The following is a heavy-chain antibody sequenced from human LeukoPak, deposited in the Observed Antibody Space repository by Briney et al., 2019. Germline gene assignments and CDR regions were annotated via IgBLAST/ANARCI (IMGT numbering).Heavy chain of an antibody. V-gene: IGHV3-7*04. CDR1: GFTFSSYW. D-gene: IGHD6-13*01. Sequence: GGSLRLSCAASGFTFSSYWMTWVRQAPGKGLEWVANIKEDGGGKYYVDSVKGRFTISRDNAKNSLYLQLNSLRAEDTAVYYCARASRSSCDYWGQGTLVTVSS. CDR2: IKEDGGGK. J-gene: IGHJ4*02. CDR3: ARASRSSCDY.